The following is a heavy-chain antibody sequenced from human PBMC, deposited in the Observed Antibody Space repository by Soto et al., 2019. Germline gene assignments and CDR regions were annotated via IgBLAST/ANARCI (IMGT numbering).Heavy chain of an antibody. CDR3: ASDLSGSYYTSGMDV. V-gene: IGHV4-39*01. CDR1: GGSISSSSYY. J-gene: IGHJ6*02. CDR2: IYYSGST. Sequence: PSETLSLTCTVSGGSISSSSYYWGWIRQPPGKGLEWIGSIYYSGSTYYNPSLKSRVTISVDTSKNQFSLKLSSVTAADTAVYYCASDLSGSYYTSGMDVWGQGTTVTVSS. D-gene: IGHD3-10*01.